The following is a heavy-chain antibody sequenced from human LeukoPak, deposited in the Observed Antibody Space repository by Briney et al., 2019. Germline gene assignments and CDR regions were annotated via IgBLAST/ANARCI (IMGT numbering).Heavy chain of an antibody. Sequence: GGSLRLSCAASGFTFSDYAMTWVRQAPGKGLEWVATISGSGVMTYYADSVKGRFTISRDNSKNTLYLQMNSLRAKDTAVYYCAKGGSYYDSRLDYWGQGTLVTVSS. D-gene: IGHD3-22*01. CDR1: GFTFSDYA. CDR3: AKGGSYYDSRLDY. CDR2: ISGSGVMT. J-gene: IGHJ4*02. V-gene: IGHV3-23*01.